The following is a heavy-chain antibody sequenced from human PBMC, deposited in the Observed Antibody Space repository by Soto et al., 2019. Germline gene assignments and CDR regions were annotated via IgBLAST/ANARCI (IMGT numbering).Heavy chain of an antibody. Sequence: EVQLVESGGGSVQPGRSLRLSCVASGFTFDGYAMHWVRQAPGKGLEWVSGLSWNSDGVDYADSVKGRFTISRDNAKNSLYLQMNSLRADDTALYYCAKLRYSSGSGNFAYWGRGILVTVSS. CDR1: GFTFDGYA. J-gene: IGHJ4*02. CDR3: AKLRYSSGSGNFAY. CDR2: LSWNSDGV. V-gene: IGHV3-9*01. D-gene: IGHD3-10*01.